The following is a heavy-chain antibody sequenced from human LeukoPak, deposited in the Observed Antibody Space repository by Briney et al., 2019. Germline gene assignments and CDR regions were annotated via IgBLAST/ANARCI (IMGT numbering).Heavy chain of an antibody. CDR3: ARSLRSGWSWGVDY. CDR1: GDSISTSNSY. Sequence: SETLSLTCTVSGDSISTSNSYWGWIRQPPGKGLEWIGSIYYSGNTYYNASLKSRVTISVDTSKNQFSLKLSSVTAADTAVYYCARSLRSGWSWGVDYWGQGTLVTVSS. CDR2: IYYSGNT. J-gene: IGHJ4*02. D-gene: IGHD6-19*01. V-gene: IGHV4-39*07.